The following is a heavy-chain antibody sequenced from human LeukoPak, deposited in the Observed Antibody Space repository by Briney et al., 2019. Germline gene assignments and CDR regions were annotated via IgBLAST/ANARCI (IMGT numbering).Heavy chain of an antibody. D-gene: IGHD3-10*01. CDR1: GGTFSSYA. J-gene: IGHJ6*03. V-gene: IGHV1-69*13. CDR3: ARLNPGVLLWFGDLFRTDYYYYMDV. Sequence: ASVKVSCKASGGTFSSYAISWVRQAPGQGLEWMGGIIPIFGTANYAQKFQGRVTITADESTSTAYMELSSLRSEDTAVYYCARLNPGVLLWFGDLFRTDYYYYMDVWGKGTTVTVSS. CDR2: IIPIFGTA.